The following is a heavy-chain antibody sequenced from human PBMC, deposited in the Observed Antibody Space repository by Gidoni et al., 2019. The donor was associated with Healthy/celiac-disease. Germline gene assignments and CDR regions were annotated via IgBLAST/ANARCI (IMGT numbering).Heavy chain of an antibody. CDR2: ISSSSSYI. Sequence: EVQLVESGGGLVKPGGSLRLSCAASGFTFSSYRMNWVRQAPGKGLEWVSSISSSSSYIYYADSVKGRFTISRDNAKNSLYLQMNSLRAEDTAVYYCAISGIVVVPAAIPEWLFSNYFDYWGQGTLVTVSS. J-gene: IGHJ4*02. V-gene: IGHV3-21*01. D-gene: IGHD2-2*01. CDR1: GFTFSSYR. CDR3: AISGIVVVPAAIPEWLFSNYFDY.